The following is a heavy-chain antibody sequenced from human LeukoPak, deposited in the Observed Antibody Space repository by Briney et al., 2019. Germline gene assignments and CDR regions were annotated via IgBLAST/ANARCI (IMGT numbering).Heavy chain of an antibody. J-gene: IGHJ1*01. D-gene: IGHD1-26*01. CDR2: IRTDDST. CDR3: AREASGSYFHN. Sequence: PGGALRLSCAASGFIVGNSYMSWGRQAPGKGLEWISLIRTDDSTYYADSVKGRFTISRDTSRNTLYLQMNILRAEDTAVYYCAREASGSYFHNWGQGTLATVSS. V-gene: IGHV3-53*01. CDR1: GFIVGNSY.